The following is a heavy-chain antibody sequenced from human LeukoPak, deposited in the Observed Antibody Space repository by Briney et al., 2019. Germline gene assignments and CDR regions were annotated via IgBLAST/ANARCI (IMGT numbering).Heavy chain of an antibody. J-gene: IGHJ4*02. D-gene: IGHD2-2*01. CDR3: ASEGYCSSTRCYWGNY. V-gene: IGHV1-2*06. Sequence: GASVKVSCKASGYTFTGYYMHWVRQAPGQGLKWMGRINPNSGGTNYAQKFQGRVTMTRDTSISTAYMELSRLRSDDTAVYYCASEGYCSSTRCYWGNYWGQGTLVTVSS. CDR1: GYTFTGYY. CDR2: INPNSGGT.